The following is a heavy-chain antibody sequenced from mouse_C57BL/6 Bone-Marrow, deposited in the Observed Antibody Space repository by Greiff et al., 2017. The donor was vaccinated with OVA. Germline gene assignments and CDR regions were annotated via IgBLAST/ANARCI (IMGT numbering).Heavy chain of an antibody. CDR1: GYTFTSYW. J-gene: IGHJ1*03. CDR3: ARRYYGSSYSYWYFDV. V-gene: IGHV1-55*01. D-gene: IGHD1-1*01. Sequence: QVQLQQPGAELVKPGASVKMSCKASGYTFTSYWITWVKQRPGQGLEWIGDIYPGSGSTNYNEKFKSKATLTVDTSYSTAYMQLSSLTSEDSAVYYCARRYYGSSYSYWYFDVWGTGTTVTVSS. CDR2: IYPGSGST.